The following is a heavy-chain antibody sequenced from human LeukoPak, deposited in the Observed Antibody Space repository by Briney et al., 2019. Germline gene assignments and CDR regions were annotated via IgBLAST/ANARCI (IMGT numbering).Heavy chain of an antibody. V-gene: IGHV3-9*01. J-gene: IGHJ4*02. CDR1: GFTFDDYA. CDR3: AKGRSSGWYDPAEFDY. D-gene: IGHD6-19*01. Sequence: HPGRSLRLSCAASGFTFDDYAMHWVRQAPGKGLEWVSGISWNSGSIGCANSVKGRFTISRDNAKNSLYLQMNSLRAEDTALYYCAKGRSSGWYDPAEFDYWGQGTLVTVSS. CDR2: ISWNSGSI.